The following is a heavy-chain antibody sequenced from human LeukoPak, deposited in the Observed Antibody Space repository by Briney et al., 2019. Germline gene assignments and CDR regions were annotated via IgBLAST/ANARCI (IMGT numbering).Heavy chain of an antibody. J-gene: IGHJ4*02. CDR3: ARQYYDFWSGFYTADYYFDY. CDR1: GFTFSSYS. V-gene: IGHV3-21*01. Sequence: GGSLRLSCAASGFTFSSYSMNWVRQAPGKGLEWVSSISAHSRYIYYADSVKGRFTISRDNAQTSQYLEMNSLRGEDSAVYYCARQYYDFWSGFYTADYYFDYWGRGTLVTVSS. CDR2: ISAHSRYI. D-gene: IGHD3-3*01.